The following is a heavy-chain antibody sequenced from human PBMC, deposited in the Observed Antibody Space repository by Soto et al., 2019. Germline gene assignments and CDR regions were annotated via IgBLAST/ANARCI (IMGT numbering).Heavy chain of an antibody. CDR1: GFSFSSYS. CDR2: ISSSSSTI. J-gene: IGHJ1*01. V-gene: IGHV3-48*01. Sequence: EVHLVESGGGLVQPGGSLRLSCAASGFSFSSYSMNWVRQAPGKGLEWVSYISSSSSTIYYADSVEGRFTISRDNAKNSLYLQMNSLRVEDTAVYYCAETPGYLQYWGQGTLVTVSS. CDR3: AETPGYLQY.